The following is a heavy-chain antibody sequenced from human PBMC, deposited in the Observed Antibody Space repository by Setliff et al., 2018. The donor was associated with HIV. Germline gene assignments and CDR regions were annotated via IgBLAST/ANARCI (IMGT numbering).Heavy chain of an antibody. V-gene: IGHV1-3*01. CDR3: ARWCAAAGCYPAIYHFDS. CDR1: GYTFSEYA. D-gene: IGHD2-2*01. Sequence: GASVKVSCKASGYTFSEYAIHLVRQAPGQRLEWMGRIDADNGYRRYSPKLQGRVTITKDTSANTAYMELRGLRSEDTAVYYCARWCAAAGCYPAIYHFDSWGQGTLVTV. CDR2: IDADNGYR. J-gene: IGHJ4*02.